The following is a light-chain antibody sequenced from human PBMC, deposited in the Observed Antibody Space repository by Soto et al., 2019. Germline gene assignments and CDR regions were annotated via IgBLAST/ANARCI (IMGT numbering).Light chain of an antibody. CDR1: QSVPRSY. Sequence: ENVLTLSPGTLSLSPGERATLSCRASQSVPRSYLAWYQQKPGQAPWLLIYGTSSRATGIPDRFSGSGSGTDFTLTISRLEPEDFAVYYCQQYGTSPHTFGQGTKVDIK. J-gene: IGKJ1*01. V-gene: IGKV3-20*01. CDR3: QQYGTSPHT. CDR2: GTS.